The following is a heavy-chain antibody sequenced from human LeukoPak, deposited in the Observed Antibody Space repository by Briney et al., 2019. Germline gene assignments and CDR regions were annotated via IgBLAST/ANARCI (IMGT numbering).Heavy chain of an antibody. D-gene: IGHD4-17*01. Sequence: SGALSLTCAVSGGSISSYYWSWIRQPPGKGLEWMGYISYSGSANYNPSLKSRVTISVDTSNNEFSLKLSSVTAADTAVYFCARRNYGDYDHYFDYWGQGALVTVS. CDR3: ARRNYGDYDHYFDY. V-gene: IGHV4-59*08. J-gene: IGHJ4*02. CDR2: ISYSGSA. CDR1: GGSISSYY.